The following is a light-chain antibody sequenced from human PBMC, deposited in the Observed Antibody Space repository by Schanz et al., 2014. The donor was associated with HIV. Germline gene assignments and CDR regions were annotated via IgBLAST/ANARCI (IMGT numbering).Light chain of an antibody. CDR2: GAS. Sequence: EIVMTQSPATLSVSPGERATLSCRASQTVSSNLAWYQQKPGQAPRLLIYGASSRATGIPDRFSGSGSGTDFTLTISRLEPEDIAVYYCQQYGSSLTFGGGTKVGIK. V-gene: IGKV3-20*01. CDR3: QQYGSSLT. CDR1: QTVSSN. J-gene: IGKJ4*01.